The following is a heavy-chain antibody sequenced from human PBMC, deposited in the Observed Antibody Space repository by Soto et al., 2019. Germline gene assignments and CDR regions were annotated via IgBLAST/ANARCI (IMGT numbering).Heavy chain of an antibody. Sequence: WGSLRLSCAASGFTFSSYWMSWVRQAPGKGLEWVANIKQDGSEKYYVDSVKGRFTISRDNAKNSLYLQMNSLRAEDTAVYYCARAYYDFWSGYFSHYYMDVWGKGTTVTVSS. CDR2: IKQDGSEK. J-gene: IGHJ6*03. V-gene: IGHV3-7*01. CDR1: GFTFSSYW. CDR3: ARAYYDFWSGYFSHYYMDV. D-gene: IGHD3-3*01.